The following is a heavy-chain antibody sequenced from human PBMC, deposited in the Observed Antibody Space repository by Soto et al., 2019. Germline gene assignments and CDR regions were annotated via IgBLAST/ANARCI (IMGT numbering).Heavy chain of an antibody. D-gene: IGHD4-17*01. CDR2: ISVSGGST. Sequence: QPGGSLRLSCAASGFTFSSYAISWVRQDPGKGLEWVSAISVSGGSTYYADSVKGRFTISRDNSKNTLYLQMNSLRAEDTAVYYCAKSYGDYPLYYYGMDVWGQGTTVTVSS. J-gene: IGHJ6*02. CDR3: AKSYGDYPLYYYGMDV. CDR1: GFTFSSYA. V-gene: IGHV3-23*01.